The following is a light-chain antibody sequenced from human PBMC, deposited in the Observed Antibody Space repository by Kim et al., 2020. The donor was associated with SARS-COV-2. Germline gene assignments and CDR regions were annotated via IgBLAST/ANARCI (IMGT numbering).Light chain of an antibody. CDR2: EAT. CDR3: CSYAGSGTFV. J-gene: IGLJ2*01. Sequence: GQQITMSCTGASSDVGGYDLVSWYQQYPGKGPKLLIYEATKRPSGVSNRFSGSKSGKTASLTISGLQADDEADYYCCSYAGSGTFVFGGGTKVTVL. V-gene: IGLV2-23*02. CDR1: SSDVGGYDL.